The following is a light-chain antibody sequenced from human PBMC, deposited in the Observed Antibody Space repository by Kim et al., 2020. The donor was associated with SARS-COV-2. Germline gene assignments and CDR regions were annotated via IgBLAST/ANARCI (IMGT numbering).Light chain of an antibody. V-gene: IGKV3-20*01. CDR1: QSVSSSY. CDR2: GAS. Sequence: EIVLTQSPGTLSLSPGERATLSCRASQSVSSSYLAWYQQKPGQAPRLLIYGASSRATGIPDRFSGSGSGTDFTLTISRLEPEDFAVYYCQQYGSSMYTFGQGPKLDI. CDR3: QQYGSSMYT. J-gene: IGKJ2*01.